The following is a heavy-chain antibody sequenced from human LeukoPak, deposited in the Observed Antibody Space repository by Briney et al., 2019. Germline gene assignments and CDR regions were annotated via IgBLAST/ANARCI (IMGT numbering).Heavy chain of an antibody. CDR3: ARAERTVSGLDV. CDR1: GYTLTAYY. J-gene: IGHJ6*02. V-gene: IGHV1-2*02. Sequence: ASVPVSCTASGYTLTAYYIHWVRPAPGQGLAWMGWMNPHSGGTNYAQKFRARVSMTTDTTINTAYLELTGLTSDDTALYYCARAERTVSGLDVWGQGTTVTVSS. D-gene: IGHD2-2*01. CDR2: MNPHSGGT.